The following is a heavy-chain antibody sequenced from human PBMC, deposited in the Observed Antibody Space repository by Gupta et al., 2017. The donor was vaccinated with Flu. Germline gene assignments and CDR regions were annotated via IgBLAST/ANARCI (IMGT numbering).Heavy chain of an antibody. Sequence: VQMVASGGGVVLPGGSLRVICANYGFSFCHLWMHWARQIPGKGLTWVSEINDDASITTYAPSVKGRFTISRHNAMNTLYLQMNSLTADDSAVYYCTALAAPTDYWGQGTRVTVSS. V-gene: IGHV3-74*01. D-gene: IGHD6-6*01. CDR1: GFSFCHLW. CDR3: TALAAPTDY. CDR2: INDDASIT. J-gene: IGHJ4*02.